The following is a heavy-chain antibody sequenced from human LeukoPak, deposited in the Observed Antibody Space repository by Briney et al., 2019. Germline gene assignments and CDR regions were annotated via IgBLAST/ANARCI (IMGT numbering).Heavy chain of an antibody. Sequence: ASVKVSCKASGGTFSSYAISWVRQAPGQGLEWMGWISAYNGNTNYAQKLQGRVTMTTDTSTSTAYMELRSLRSDDTAVYYCARDPRIVVVPAADYNWFDPWGQGTLVTVSS. CDR2: ISAYNGNT. D-gene: IGHD2-2*01. V-gene: IGHV1-18*01. CDR1: GGTFSSYA. J-gene: IGHJ5*02. CDR3: ARDPRIVVVPAADYNWFDP.